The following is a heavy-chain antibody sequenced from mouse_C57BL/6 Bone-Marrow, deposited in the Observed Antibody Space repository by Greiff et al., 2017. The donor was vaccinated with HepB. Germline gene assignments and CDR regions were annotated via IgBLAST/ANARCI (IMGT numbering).Heavy chain of an antibody. Sequence: EVQLQESGPELVKPGASVKIPCKASGYTFTDYNMDWVKQSHGKSLEWIGDINPNNGGTIYNQKFKGKATLTVDKSSSTAYMELRSLTSEDTAVYYCARSGGVWRYYYAMDYWGQGTSVTVSS. D-gene: IGHD2-10*02. CDR1: GYTFTDYN. V-gene: IGHV1-18*01. CDR2: INPNNGGT. J-gene: IGHJ4*01. CDR3: ARSGGVWRYYYAMDY.